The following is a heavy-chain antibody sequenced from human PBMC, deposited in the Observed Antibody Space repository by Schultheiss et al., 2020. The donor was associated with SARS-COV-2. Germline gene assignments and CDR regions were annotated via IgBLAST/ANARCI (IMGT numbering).Heavy chain of an antibody. J-gene: IGHJ4*02. D-gene: IGHD3-16*02. V-gene: IGHV3-49*04. CDR2: IRSKAYGGTT. Sequence: GGSLRLSCTASGFTFGDYAMSWVRQAPGKGLEWVGFIRSKAYGGTTEYAASVKGRFTISRDDSKNTLYLQMNSLKTEDTAVYYCASDGGALLRLGELSSHSFDYWGQGTLVTVSS. CDR3: ASDGGALLRLGELSSHSFDY. CDR1: GFTFGDYA.